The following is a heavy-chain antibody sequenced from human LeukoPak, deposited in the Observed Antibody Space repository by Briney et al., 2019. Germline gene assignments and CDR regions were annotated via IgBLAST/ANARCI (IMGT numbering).Heavy chain of an antibody. J-gene: IGHJ4*02. Sequence: PGRSLRLSCAASGFTFSSYGMHWVRQAPGKGLEWVAVISYDGSNKYYADSVKGRFTISRDISKNTLYLQMNSLRAEDTAVYYCAKDNGDYGDYFADYWGQGTLVTVSS. CDR3: AKDNGDYGDYFADY. D-gene: IGHD4-17*01. CDR2: ISYDGSNK. V-gene: IGHV3-30*18. CDR1: GFTFSSYG.